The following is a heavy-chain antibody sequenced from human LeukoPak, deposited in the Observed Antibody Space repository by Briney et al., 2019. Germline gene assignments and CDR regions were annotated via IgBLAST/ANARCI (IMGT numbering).Heavy chain of an antibody. CDR2: IWYDGSNK. Sequence: RRSLRLSCAASGFTFSSYGMHWVRQAPGKGLGWVAVIWYDGSNKYYADSVKGRFTISRDNSKNTMYLQINSLRAEDTAVYYCARDLRDSSGWYPGYWGHGDLVTASS. D-gene: IGHD6-13*01. CDR3: ARDLRDSSGWYPGY. J-gene: IGHJ4*01. V-gene: IGHV3-33*01. CDR1: GFTFSSYG.